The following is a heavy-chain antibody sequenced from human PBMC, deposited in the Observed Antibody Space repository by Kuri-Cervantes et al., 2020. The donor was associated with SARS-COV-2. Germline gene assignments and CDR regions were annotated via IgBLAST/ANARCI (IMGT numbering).Heavy chain of an antibody. Sequence: SETLSLTCTVSGDSISTSSTYYWGWIRQPPGKGLEWIGGVYYSGRTSYNPSLKSRVTISVDTSKNHFSLRLTSVTAADTAVFYCARYVSDYQYAMDVWGQGTTVTVSS. CDR3: ARYVSDYQYAMDV. V-gene: IGHV4-39*02. CDR1: GDSISTSSTYY. J-gene: IGHJ6*02. D-gene: IGHD3-16*01. CDR2: VYYSGRT.